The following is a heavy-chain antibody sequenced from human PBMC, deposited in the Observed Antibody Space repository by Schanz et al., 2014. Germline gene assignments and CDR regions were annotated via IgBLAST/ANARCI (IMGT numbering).Heavy chain of an antibody. V-gene: IGHV1-69*01. CDR3: ASVPKFISNDYYFDY. D-gene: IGHD1-1*01. CDR1: GAAFKNYA. CDR2: VIPIFGSS. Sequence: QVQLVQSGPEVKKPGSSVKVSCEASGAAFKNYAFSWVRQAPGQGLEWMGGVIPIFGSSKYAQKFQGRVSITADESTSTAYMELTSLTSDDTAVYFCASVPKFISNDYYFDYWGQGTLVTVSS. J-gene: IGHJ4*02.